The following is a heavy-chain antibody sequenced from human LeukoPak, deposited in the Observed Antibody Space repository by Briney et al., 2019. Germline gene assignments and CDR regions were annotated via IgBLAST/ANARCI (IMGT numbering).Heavy chain of an antibody. CDR2: ISGSGGST. D-gene: IGHD4-17*01. Sequence: TGGSLRLSCAASGFTFSSYAMSWVRQAPGKGLEWVSAISGSGGSTYYADSVKGRFTISGDNAKNSLYLQMNSLRAEDAAVYYCARETDDYGDYVGAFDIWGQGTMVTVSS. V-gene: IGHV3-23*01. CDR1: GFTFSSYA. J-gene: IGHJ3*02. CDR3: ARETDDYGDYVGAFDI.